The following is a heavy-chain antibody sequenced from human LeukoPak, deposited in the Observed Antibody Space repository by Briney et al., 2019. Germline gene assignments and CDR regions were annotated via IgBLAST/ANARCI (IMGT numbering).Heavy chain of an antibody. CDR3: EADPGDY. CDR1: GFTFSTYW. V-gene: IGHV3-7*01. Sequence: PGGSLRLSCAASGFTFSTYWMSWVRQAPREGLEWVANINQDGSEEYYVDSVKGRFTISRDNAKNSLYLQMNSLRANDTAIYYCEADPGDYWGQGTLVTVSS. D-gene: IGHD2-15*01. J-gene: IGHJ4*02. CDR2: INQDGSEE.